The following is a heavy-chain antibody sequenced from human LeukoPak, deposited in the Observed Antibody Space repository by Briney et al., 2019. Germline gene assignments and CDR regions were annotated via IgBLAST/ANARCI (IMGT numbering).Heavy chain of an antibody. CDR1: GYSFTSYW. V-gene: IGHV5-51*01. CDR2: IYPGDSDT. D-gene: IGHD3-22*01. Sequence: GESPKISCKDSGYSFTSYWIAWVRQMTGKGLEWMGIIYPGDSDTRYSPSFQGQVTISADKSISTAYLQWSSLKASDTAMYYCAGGQFYYDSSGSDDAFDIWGQGTMVTVSS. J-gene: IGHJ3*02. CDR3: AGGQFYYDSSGSDDAFDI.